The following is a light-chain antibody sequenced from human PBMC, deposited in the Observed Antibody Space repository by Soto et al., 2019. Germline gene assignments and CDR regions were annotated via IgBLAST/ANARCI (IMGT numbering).Light chain of an antibody. CDR2: GAS. J-gene: IGKJ3*01. V-gene: IGKV3-20*01. CDR1: QTIRSNF. Sequence: EIVLTQSPGTLSLSPGERATLACRTSQTIRSNFLAWYQQRPGQAPRLLIYGASSRATGIPDRFSGSGSGTDFTLTISRLEPEDFAVYCCQQYGSSPRFTFGPGTKVDVK. CDR3: QQYGSSPRFT.